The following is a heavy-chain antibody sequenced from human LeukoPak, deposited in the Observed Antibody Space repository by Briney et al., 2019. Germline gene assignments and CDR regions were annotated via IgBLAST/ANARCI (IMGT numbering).Heavy chain of an antibody. J-gene: IGHJ3*02. CDR2: INWNGGST. CDR3: ARDLPDSSGWSDAFDI. V-gene: IGHV3-20*04. D-gene: IGHD6-19*01. CDR1: GFTFDDYG. Sequence: PGGSLRLSCAASGFTFDDYGMSWVRQAPGKGLEWVSGINWNGGSTGYADSVKGRFTISRDNAKNSLYLQMNSLRAEDTALYYCARDLPDSSGWSDAFDIWGQGTMVTVSS.